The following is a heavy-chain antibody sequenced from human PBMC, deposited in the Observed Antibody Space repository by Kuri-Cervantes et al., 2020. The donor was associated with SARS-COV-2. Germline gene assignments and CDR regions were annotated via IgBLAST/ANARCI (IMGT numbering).Heavy chain of an antibody. V-gene: IGHV3-21*01. D-gene: IGHD3-3*01. CDR2: ISHASVYI. J-gene: IGHJ6*02. CDR3: ARDRVYEVYYYYYGMDV. CDR1: GFTFDDYA. Sequence: GESLKISCAASGFTFDDYAMHWVRRAPGKGLEWVASISHASVYIRYADSVKGRFTISRDNAKNSLYLQMNSLRAEDTAVYYCARDRVYEVYYYYYGMDVWGQGTTVTVSS.